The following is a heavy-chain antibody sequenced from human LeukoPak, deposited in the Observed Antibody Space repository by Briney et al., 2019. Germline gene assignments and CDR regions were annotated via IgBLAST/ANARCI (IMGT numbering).Heavy chain of an antibody. J-gene: IGHJ4*02. CDR2: IYYSGST. V-gene: IGHV4-59*08. Sequence: SETLSLTCTVSGGSISSYYWSWIRQPPGKGLEWIGYIYYSGSTNYNPSLKSRVTMSVDTSKNQFSLKLSSVTAADTAVYYCATQESAAAGVDYWGQGTLVTVSS. CDR1: GGSISSYY. CDR3: ATQESAAAGVDY. D-gene: IGHD6-13*01.